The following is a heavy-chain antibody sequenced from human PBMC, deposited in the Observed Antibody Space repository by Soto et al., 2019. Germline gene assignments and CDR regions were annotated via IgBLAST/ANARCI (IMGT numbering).Heavy chain of an antibody. J-gene: IGHJ6*02. V-gene: IGHV2-26*01. D-gene: IGHD5-12*01. CDR2: IFSNDEK. Sequence: QVTLKESGPVLVKPTETLTLTCTVSGFSLSNARMGVSWIRQPPGKALEWLAHIFSNDEKSYSTSLKSRLTISKDTSKSQVVLTMTNMDPVDTATYYCARIGLSGPPGYYYSGMDVWGQGTTVTVSS. CDR1: GFSLSNARMG. CDR3: ARIGLSGPPGYYYSGMDV.